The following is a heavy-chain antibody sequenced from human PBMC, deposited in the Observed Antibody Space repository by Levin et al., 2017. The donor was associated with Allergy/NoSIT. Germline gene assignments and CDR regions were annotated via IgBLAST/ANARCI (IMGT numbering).Heavy chain of an antibody. J-gene: IGHJ4*01. D-gene: IGHD6-13*01. V-gene: IGHV5-51*01. CDR1: GYTFPNYW. CDR3: VSSSSSWFEEGVFAY. Sequence: GGSLRLSCKGSGYTFPNYWIAWVRQMPGKGLEWMGTIWPGESNSRYSPSFQGQVTISAAKSISTAYLQWSSLKASDTAMYYCVSSSSSWFEEGVFAYWRLGTLVTVSS. CDR2: IWPGESNS.